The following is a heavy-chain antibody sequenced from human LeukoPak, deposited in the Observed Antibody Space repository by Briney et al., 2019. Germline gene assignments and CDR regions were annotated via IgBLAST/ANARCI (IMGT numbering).Heavy chain of an antibody. J-gene: IGHJ4*02. CDR2: IDPSDSYT. V-gene: IGHV5-10-1*01. Sequence: GESLQISCKGSGYSFTSYWISWVRQMPGKGLEWMGRIDPSDSYTNYSPSFQGPVTISADKSISTAYLQWSSLKASDTAMYYCASSLEPGIAVAGTYYFDYWGQGTLVTVSS. CDR1: GYSFTSYW. D-gene: IGHD6-19*01. CDR3: ASSLEPGIAVAGTYYFDY.